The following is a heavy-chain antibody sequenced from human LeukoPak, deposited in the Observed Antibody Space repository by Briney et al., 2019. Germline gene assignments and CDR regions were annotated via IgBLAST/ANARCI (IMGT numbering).Heavy chain of an antibody. J-gene: IGHJ4*02. CDR1: GFTFNYYT. CDR2: ISTSSSYI. D-gene: IGHD6-13*01. CDR3: ARDRPTAGHFAFDF. Sequence: GGSLTLSCAPSGFTFNYYTRHWLRQGPGKGLEWVSSISTSSSYIHYADSVKGRFTISRDNSKNSLFLQMNSLRAEDTAVYYCARDRPTAGHFAFDFWCQGTLVTVSS. V-gene: IGHV3-21*01.